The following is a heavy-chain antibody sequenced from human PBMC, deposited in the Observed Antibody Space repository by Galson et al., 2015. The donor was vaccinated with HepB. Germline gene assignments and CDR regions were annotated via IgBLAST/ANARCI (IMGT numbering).Heavy chain of an antibody. CDR3: ARDRYCSSSRCYDGFDI. Sequence: SLRLSCAASGFTFSSYSMNWVRQAPGEGLEWVSSISSSSSYMYYADSVKGRFTISRDYAKNSLYLQMNSLRAEDTAVYYCARDRYCSSSRCYDGFDIWGQGTMVIVSS. CDR1: GFTFSSYS. V-gene: IGHV3-21*01. J-gene: IGHJ3*02. D-gene: IGHD2-2*01. CDR2: ISSSSSYM.